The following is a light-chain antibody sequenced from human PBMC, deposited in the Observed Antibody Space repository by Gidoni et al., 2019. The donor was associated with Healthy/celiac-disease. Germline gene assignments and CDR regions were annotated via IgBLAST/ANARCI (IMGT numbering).Light chain of an antibody. CDR2: AAS. CDR3: QQNYNTPGYT. CDR1: QSISSY. Sequence: DIQMTQSPSSLSASVGDRVTITCRASQSISSYLNWYQQKPGKAPKLLIYAASSLQSGVPSRFSGSGSGTDFTLTISSLQSEDFAAYYCQQNYNTPGYTFXQXTKLXIK. J-gene: IGKJ2*01. V-gene: IGKV1-39*01.